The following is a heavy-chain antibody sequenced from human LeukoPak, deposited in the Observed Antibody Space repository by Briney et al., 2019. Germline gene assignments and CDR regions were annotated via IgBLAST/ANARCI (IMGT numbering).Heavy chain of an antibody. Sequence: GGSVRLLCVVCAHPFSHYAMIGARGARGRGRVLVSGICGSGGCTYYADSVKGRFTISRDNSKNTVYLQMNSLTADDTAIYYCAKTTVGYSSGRYPGWPADCWGQGTLVTVSS. CDR3: AKTTVGYSSGRYPGWPADC. CDR1: AHPFSHYA. CDR2: ICGSGGCT. V-gene: IGHV3-23*01. D-gene: IGHD6-19*01. J-gene: IGHJ4*02.